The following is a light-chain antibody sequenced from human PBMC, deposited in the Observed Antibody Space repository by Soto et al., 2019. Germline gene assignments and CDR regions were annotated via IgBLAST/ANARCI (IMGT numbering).Light chain of an antibody. CDR3: QAWGTGIQVI. J-gene: IGLJ2*01. Sequence: QPVLTQSPSASASLGASVKLTCTLSSGHSTYAIAWHQQQPEKGPRYLMKLNSDGSHSKGDGIPDRFSGSSSGAERYLTISSLQYEDEADYSCQAWGTGIQVIFGGGTKLTVL. CDR1: SGHSTYA. V-gene: IGLV4-69*01. CDR2: LNSDGSH.